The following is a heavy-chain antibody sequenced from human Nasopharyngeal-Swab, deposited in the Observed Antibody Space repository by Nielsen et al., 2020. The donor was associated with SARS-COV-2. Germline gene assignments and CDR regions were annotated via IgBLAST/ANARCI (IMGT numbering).Heavy chain of an antibody. J-gene: IGHJ4*02. Sequence: ASVKVSCKASGHTFTSYGISWVRQAPGQGLEWMGWISAYNGNTNYAQKLQGRVTMTTDTSTSTAYMELRSLRSDDTAVYYCARCEYYDFWSGYSDRPFDYWGQGTLVTVSS. D-gene: IGHD3-3*01. CDR2: ISAYNGNT. V-gene: IGHV1-18*01. CDR3: ARCEYYDFWSGYSDRPFDY. CDR1: GHTFTSYG.